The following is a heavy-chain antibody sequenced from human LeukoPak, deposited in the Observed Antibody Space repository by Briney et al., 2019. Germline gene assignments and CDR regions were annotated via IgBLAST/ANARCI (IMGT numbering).Heavy chain of an antibody. V-gene: IGHV4-39*07. CDR1: GGSISSSSYN. D-gene: IGHD3-3*01. CDR3: ARGGVGYDFWSGYYIKGFDY. Sequence: SETLSLTCTVSGGSISSSSYNWGWIRQPPGKGLEWIGEINHSGSTNYNPSLKSRVTISVDTSKNQFSLKLSSVTAADTAVYYCARGGVGYDFWSGYYIKGFDYWGQGTLVTVSS. J-gene: IGHJ4*02. CDR2: INHSGST.